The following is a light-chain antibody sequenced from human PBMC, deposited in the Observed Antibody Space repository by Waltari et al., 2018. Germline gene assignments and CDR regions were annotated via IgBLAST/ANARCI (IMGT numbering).Light chain of an antibody. V-gene: IGLV2-23*02. J-gene: IGLJ3*02. CDR3: CSYVTGDTWV. Sequence: QSALTQPASVSGSPGQSITISCTGSSSDVGTYQFVSWYQQHPGKAPKLMIYEINQRPSGISNRFSGAKFGNTAVLTISGLQTDDEADYYCCSYVTGDTWVFGGGTRVAVL. CDR1: SSDVGTYQF. CDR2: EIN.